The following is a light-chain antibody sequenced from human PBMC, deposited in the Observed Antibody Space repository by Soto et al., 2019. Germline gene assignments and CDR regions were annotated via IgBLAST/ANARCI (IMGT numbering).Light chain of an antibody. CDR2: DAS. J-gene: IGKJ1*01. CDR3: QPYNSYSWT. CDR1: QSISYW. V-gene: IGKV1-5*01. Sequence: DIQMTQAPSTLSASVGDRVTITCRASQSISYWLAWYHQKPGKAPNLLIYDASNLESGVPSRFSGSGFGTDFTLTISSPQPDDCATDDGQPYNSYSWTFGQGTKVDLK.